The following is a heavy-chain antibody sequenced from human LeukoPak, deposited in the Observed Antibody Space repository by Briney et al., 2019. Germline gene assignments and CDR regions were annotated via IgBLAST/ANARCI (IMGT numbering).Heavy chain of an antibody. Sequence: GGSLRLSCTASGFTFSSYDMSWVRQAPGKGLEWVSGISGSGGSTYYADSVKGRFTISRDNSKSTLYLQMNSLRAEDTAVYYCAKDRHAPGRYCSSITCFPFDPWGQGTLVTVS. V-gene: IGHV3-23*01. CDR2: ISGSGGST. CDR1: GFTFSSYD. D-gene: IGHD2-2*01. J-gene: IGHJ5*02. CDR3: AKDRHAPGRYCSSITCFPFDP.